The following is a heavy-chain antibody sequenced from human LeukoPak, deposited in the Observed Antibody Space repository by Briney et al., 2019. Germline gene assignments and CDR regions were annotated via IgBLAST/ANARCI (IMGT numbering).Heavy chain of an antibody. V-gene: IGHV1-2*02. CDR1: GYTFTGYY. Sequence: ASVKVSCKASGYTFTGYYMHWVRQAPGQGLEWMGWINPNSGGTNYAQKFQGRVTMTRDMSISTAYMELSRLRSDDTAVYYCARDREGYDSSGYYLLRYFDSWGQGTLVTVSS. D-gene: IGHD3-22*01. CDR3: ARDREGYDSSGYYLLRYFDS. J-gene: IGHJ4*02. CDR2: INPNSGGT.